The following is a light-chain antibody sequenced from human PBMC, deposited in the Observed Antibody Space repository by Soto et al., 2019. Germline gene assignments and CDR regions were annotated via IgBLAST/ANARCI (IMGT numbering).Light chain of an antibody. Sequence: DIQMTQSPSTLSASVGDRVTITCRASQTIDSWLAWYQQRPGKPPNLLIYKASTLASGVPSRFSGSGSGTEFTLTINSLQPDDFAAYYCQKYNSAPLTFGGGTKVDIK. J-gene: IGKJ4*01. CDR3: QKYNSAPLT. CDR2: KAS. CDR1: QTIDSW. V-gene: IGKV1-5*03.